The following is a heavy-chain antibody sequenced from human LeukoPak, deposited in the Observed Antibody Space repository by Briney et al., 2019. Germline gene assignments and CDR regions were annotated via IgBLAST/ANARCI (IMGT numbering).Heavy chain of an antibody. V-gene: IGHV3-48*04. CDR2: ISSSSSTI. D-gene: IGHD6-13*01. Sequence: GGSLRLSCAASGFTFSSYSMNWVRQAPGKGLEWVSYISSSSSTIYYADSVKGRFTISRDNAKNSLYLQMNSLRAEDTAVYYCARDRYSSSWYDGMEFDYWGQGTLVTVSS. CDR3: ARDRYSSSWYDGMEFDY. J-gene: IGHJ4*02. CDR1: GFTFSSYS.